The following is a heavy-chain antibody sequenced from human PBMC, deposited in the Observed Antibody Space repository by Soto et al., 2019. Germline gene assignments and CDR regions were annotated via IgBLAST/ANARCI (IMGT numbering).Heavy chain of an antibody. J-gene: IGHJ6*02. CDR1: GFTFSDYY. CDR2: ISSSGYI. CDR3: ARDCSGGSCYPGMDV. D-gene: IGHD2-15*01. Sequence: PGGSLRLSCAASGFTFSDYYMSWIRQAPGKGLEWVSYISSSGYIFSIDSVRGRFTISRDNAKNSVYLQINSLRAEDTAVYFCARDCSGGSCYPGMDVWGQGTTVTVSS. V-gene: IGHV3-11*04.